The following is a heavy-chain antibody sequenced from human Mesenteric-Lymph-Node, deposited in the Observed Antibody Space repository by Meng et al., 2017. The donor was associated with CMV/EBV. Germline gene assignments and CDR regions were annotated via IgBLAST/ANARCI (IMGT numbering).Heavy chain of an antibody. D-gene: IGHD6-19*01. CDR3: ARLNSGWSFDY. J-gene: IGHJ4*02. Sequence: CSFSGFSLSTSGVGVGWIRQPPGKALEWLALIYWDDDKRYSPSLRSRLTITKDTSKNQVVITMTNMDPVDTATYYCARLNSGWSFDYWGQGTLVTVSS. CDR2: IYWDDDK. CDR1: GFSLSTSGVG. V-gene: IGHV2-5*02.